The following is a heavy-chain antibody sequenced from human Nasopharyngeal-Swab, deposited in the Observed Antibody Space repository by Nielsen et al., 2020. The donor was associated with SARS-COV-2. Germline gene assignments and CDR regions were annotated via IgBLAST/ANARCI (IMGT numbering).Heavy chain of an antibody. J-gene: IGHJ6*03. CDR2: IYYSGST. CDR3: GRGGGGLGELLGGYYYYYYMDV. Sequence: WIRQPPGKGLEWIGYIYYSGSTYYTPSLKSRVTISVDTSKNQFFLKLSSVTAADPEVYYCGRGGGGLGELLGGYYYYYYMDVWGKGTTVTVSS. D-gene: IGHD3-16*01. V-gene: IGHV4-31*02.